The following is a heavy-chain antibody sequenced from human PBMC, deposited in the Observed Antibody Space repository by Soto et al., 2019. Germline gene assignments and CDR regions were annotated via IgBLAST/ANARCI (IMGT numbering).Heavy chain of an antibody. CDR2: ISYDGSNK. V-gene: IGHV3-30*18. D-gene: IGHD3-22*01. CDR3: AKDHFAGGPYGDYYDSSGLIDY. Sequence: GGSLRLSCAASGFTFSSYGMHWVRQAPGKGLEWVAVISYDGSNKYYADSVKGRFTISRDNSKNTLYLQMNSLRAEDTAVYYCAKDHFAGGPYGDYYDSSGLIDYWGQGTLVTVSS. J-gene: IGHJ4*02. CDR1: GFTFSSYG.